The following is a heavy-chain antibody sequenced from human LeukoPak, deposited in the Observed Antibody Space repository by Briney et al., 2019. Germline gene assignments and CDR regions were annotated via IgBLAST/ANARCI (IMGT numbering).Heavy chain of an antibody. CDR3: AREGYYGALDI. V-gene: IGHV3-48*02. Sequence: GGSLRLSRAASGFTFRRYSMKWVRQAPGRGLEWILYSSSSSNVEVAYADSVKGRFTISRDNAKNSLYLQMNSLRDDDTAVYYCAREGYYGALDIWGQGTMVTVSS. CDR2: SSSSSNVEV. CDR1: GFTFRRYS. J-gene: IGHJ3*02. D-gene: IGHD3-10*01.